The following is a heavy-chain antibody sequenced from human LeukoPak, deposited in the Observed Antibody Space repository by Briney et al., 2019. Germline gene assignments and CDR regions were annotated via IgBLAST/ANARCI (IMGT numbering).Heavy chain of an antibody. D-gene: IGHD2-2*02. Sequence: GGSLRLTCAASGFTFSSYSMNWVRQAPGKGLEWISSSSSSSSYIYYADSVKGRFTISRDNAKNSLYLQMNSLRAEDTAVYYCAREYCSSTSCYNDAFDIWGQGTMVTVSS. CDR1: GFTFSSYS. CDR2: SSSSSSYI. CDR3: AREYCSSTSCYNDAFDI. J-gene: IGHJ3*02. V-gene: IGHV3-21*01.